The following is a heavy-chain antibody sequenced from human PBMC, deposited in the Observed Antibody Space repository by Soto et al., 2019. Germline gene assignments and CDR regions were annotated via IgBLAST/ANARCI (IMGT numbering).Heavy chain of an antibody. CDR2: IIPIFGTA. CDR1: GGTFSSYA. V-gene: IGHV1-69*01. J-gene: IGHJ6*02. CDR3: ARAPKYYDFWSGYSEYYYYGMDV. D-gene: IGHD3-3*01. Sequence: QVQLVQSGAEVKKPGSSVKVSCTASGGTFSSYAISWVRQAPGQGLEWMGGIIPIFGTANYAQKFQGRVTITADESTSTAYMELSSLRSEDTAVYYCARAPKYYDFWSGYSEYYYYGMDVWGQGTTVTVSS.